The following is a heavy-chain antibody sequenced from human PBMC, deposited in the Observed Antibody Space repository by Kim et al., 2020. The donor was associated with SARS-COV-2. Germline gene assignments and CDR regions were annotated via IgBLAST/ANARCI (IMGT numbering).Heavy chain of an antibody. Sequence: GGSLRLSCAASGFTFSSYAMHWVRQAPGKGLEWVAVISYDGSNKYYADSVKGRFTISRDNSKNTLYLQMNSLRAEDTAVYYCARDGWMAAAGPRIQWYF. D-gene: IGHD6-13*01. CDR3: ARDGWMAAAGPRIQWYF. CDR2: ISYDGSNK. J-gene: IGHJ2*01. V-gene: IGHV3-30*04. CDR1: GFTFSSYA.